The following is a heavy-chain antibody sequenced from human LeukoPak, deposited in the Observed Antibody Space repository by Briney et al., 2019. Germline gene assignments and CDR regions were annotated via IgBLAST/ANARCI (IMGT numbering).Heavy chain of an antibody. CDR3: ARVSSWNYYYYGMDV. J-gene: IGHJ6*02. D-gene: IGHD6-13*01. V-gene: IGHV1-69*13. Sequence: ASVTVSCTASGGTFSSYAISWVRQAPGQGLEWMGGIIPIFGTANYAQKFQGRVTITADESTSTAYMELSSLRSEDTAVYYCARVSSWNYYYYGMDVWGQGTTVTVSS. CDR2: IIPIFGTA. CDR1: GGTFSSYA.